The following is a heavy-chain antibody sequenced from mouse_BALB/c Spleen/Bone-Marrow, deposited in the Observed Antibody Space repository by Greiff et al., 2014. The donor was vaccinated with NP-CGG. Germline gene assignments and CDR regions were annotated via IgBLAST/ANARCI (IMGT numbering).Heavy chain of an antibody. CDR2: ISDGGSYT. CDR1: GFTFSDYY. D-gene: IGHD2-14*01. Sequence: DVMLVESGGGLVKPGGSLKLSCAASGFTFSDYYMYWVRQTPEKRLEWVATISDGGSYTYYPDSVKGRFTIFRDIAKNNLYLQMSSLKSEDTAMYYCARDRGVQGYAMDYWGQGTSVTVSS. CDR3: ARDRGVQGYAMDY. J-gene: IGHJ4*01. V-gene: IGHV5-4*02.